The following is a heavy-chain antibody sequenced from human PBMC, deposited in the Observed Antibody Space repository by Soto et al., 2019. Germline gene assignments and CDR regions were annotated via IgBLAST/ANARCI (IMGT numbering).Heavy chain of an antibody. CDR3: ARGGAGRITIFGVVIGGFDY. Sequence: SETLSLTCAVYGGSFSGYYWSWIRQPPGKGLEWIGEINHSGSTNYNPSLKSRVTISVDTSKNQFSLKLSSVTAADTAVYYCARGGAGRITIFGVVIGGFDYWGQGTLVTVSS. V-gene: IGHV4-34*01. CDR2: INHSGST. CDR1: GGSFSGYY. D-gene: IGHD3-3*01. J-gene: IGHJ4*02.